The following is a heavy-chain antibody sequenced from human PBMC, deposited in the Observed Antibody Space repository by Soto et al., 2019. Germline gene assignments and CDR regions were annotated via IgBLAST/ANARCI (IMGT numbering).Heavy chain of an antibody. CDR1: GYSFTSYW. Sequence: GESLKISCKGSGYSFTSYWIRWVRQMPGKGLEWMGRIDPSDSYTNYSPSYQGHVTISADRSISTAYLQWSSLKASDTAMYYRARLIFRQSAGAVTALTYGMDVWGQGTTVTVSS. CDR3: ARLIFRQSAGAVTALTYGMDV. D-gene: IGHD2-21*02. V-gene: IGHV5-10-1*01. J-gene: IGHJ6*02. CDR2: IDPSDSYT.